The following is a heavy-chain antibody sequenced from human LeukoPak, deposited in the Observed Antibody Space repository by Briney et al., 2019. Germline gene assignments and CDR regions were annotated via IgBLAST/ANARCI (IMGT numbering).Heavy chain of an antibody. J-gene: IGHJ2*01. D-gene: IGHD1-7*01. CDR1: GFTFSSYW. Sequence: GGSLRLSCAASGFTFSSYWMSWVRQAPGKGLEWVANIKQDGSEKYYVDSVKGRFTISRDNTKNTLYLHMSSLRAEDTAVYYCVREYSSTWNSKRYFDLWGRGALVTVSS. CDR2: IKQDGSEK. V-gene: IGHV3-7*01. CDR3: VREYSSTWNSKRYFDL.